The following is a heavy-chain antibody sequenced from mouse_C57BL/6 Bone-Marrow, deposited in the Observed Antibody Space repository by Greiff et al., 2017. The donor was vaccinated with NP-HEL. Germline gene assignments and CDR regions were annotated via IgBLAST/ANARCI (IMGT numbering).Heavy chain of an antibody. V-gene: IGHV1-55*01. CDR2: IYPGSGST. Sequence: QVQLQQSGAELVKPGASVKMSCKASGYTFTSYWITWVKQRPGQGLEWIGDIYPGSGSTNYIEKFKSKATLTVDTSSSTAYMQLSSLTSEDSAVDYCARAGAVVAHLDYWGQGTTLTVSS. CDR3: ARAGAVVAHLDY. CDR1: GYTFTSYW. D-gene: IGHD1-1*01. J-gene: IGHJ2*01.